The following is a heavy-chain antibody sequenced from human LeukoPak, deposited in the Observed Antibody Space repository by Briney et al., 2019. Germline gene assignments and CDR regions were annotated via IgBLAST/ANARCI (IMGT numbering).Heavy chain of an antibody. CDR2: INHSGST. Sequence: SETLSLTCAVYGGSFSGYYWSWIRQPPGKGLEWIGEINHSGSTNYDPSLKSRVTISVDTSKNQCSLKLSSVTAADTAVYYCARRRSYYYDSSGYYSPPGGFDPWGQGTLVTVSS. V-gene: IGHV4-34*01. D-gene: IGHD3-22*01. CDR1: GGSFSGYY. J-gene: IGHJ5*02. CDR3: ARRRSYYYDSSGYYSPPGGFDP.